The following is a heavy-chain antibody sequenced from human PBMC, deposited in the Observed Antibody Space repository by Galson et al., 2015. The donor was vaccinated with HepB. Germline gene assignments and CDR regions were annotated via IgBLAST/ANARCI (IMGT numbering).Heavy chain of an antibody. CDR1: GFTLSSYA. CDR2: ISGSGGST. V-gene: IGHV3-23*01. J-gene: IGHJ4*02. CDR3: AKVVEVAGTGPYFDY. D-gene: IGHD6-19*01. Sequence: SLRLSCAASGFTLSSYAMSWVRQAPGKGLEWVSAISGSGGSTYYADSVKGRFTISRDNSKNTLYLQMNSLRAEDTAVYYCAKVVEVAGTGPYFDYWGQGTLVTVSS.